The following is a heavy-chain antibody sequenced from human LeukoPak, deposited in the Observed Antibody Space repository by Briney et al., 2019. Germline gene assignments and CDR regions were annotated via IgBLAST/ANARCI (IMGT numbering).Heavy chain of an antibody. V-gene: IGHV1-2*02. D-gene: IGHD6-13*01. CDR2: INPNSGGT. J-gene: IGHJ5*02. CDR1: GYTFTGYY. Sequence: ASAKVSCKASGYTFTGYYMHWVRQAPGQGLEWMGWINPNSGGTNYAQKFQGRVTMTRDTSISTAYMELSRLRSDDTAVYYCVVAAAGTWWFDPWGQGTLVTVSS. CDR3: VVAAAGTWWFDP.